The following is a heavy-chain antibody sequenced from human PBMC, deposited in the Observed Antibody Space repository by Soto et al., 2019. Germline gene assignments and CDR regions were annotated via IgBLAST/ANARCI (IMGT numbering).Heavy chain of an antibody. V-gene: IGHV5-51*01. Sequence: GESLKISCKGSEYSFTTYWIAWVRQRPGKGLDWMGIIYPGDSDTRYSPSFQGQVTISVDNSIDTAYLEWTTLRASDSAMYYCARHSLATQPGDYWGQGTRVTVSS. D-gene: IGHD5-12*01. CDR2: IYPGDSDT. CDR1: EYSFTTYW. J-gene: IGHJ4*02. CDR3: ARHSLATQPGDY.